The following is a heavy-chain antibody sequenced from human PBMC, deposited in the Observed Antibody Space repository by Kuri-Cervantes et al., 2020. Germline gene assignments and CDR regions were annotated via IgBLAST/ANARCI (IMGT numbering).Heavy chain of an antibody. CDR1: GGSFSGYY. V-gene: IGHV4-34*01. CDR2: INHSGST. J-gene: IGHJ4*02. D-gene: IGHD1-7*01. Sequence: GSLRLSCAVYGGSFSGYYWSWIRQPPGKGLEWIGEINHSGSTNYNPSLKSRVTISEDTSKRQFSLKLSSVTAADTAVYYCAFKGWNYNWNWKGPATDYWGQGTLVTVSS. CDR3: AFKGWNYNWNWKGPATDY.